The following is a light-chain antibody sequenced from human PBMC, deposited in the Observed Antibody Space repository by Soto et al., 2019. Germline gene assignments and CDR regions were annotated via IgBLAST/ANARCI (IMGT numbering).Light chain of an antibody. CDR1: SSDVGGYNY. CDR2: DVS. J-gene: IGLJ3*02. Sequence: QSALTQPASVSGSTGQSITISCTGTSSDVGGYNYASWYQQHPGKAPKLMIYDVSNRPSGVSNRFSGSKSGNTASLTISGLQAEDEAYYYCSSYTSSSTLVMFGGGTKLTVL. V-gene: IGLV2-14*01. CDR3: SSYTSSSTLVM.